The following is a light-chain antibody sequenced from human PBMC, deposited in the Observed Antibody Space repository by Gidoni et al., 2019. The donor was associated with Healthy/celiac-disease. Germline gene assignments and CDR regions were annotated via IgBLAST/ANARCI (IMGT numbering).Light chain of an antibody. CDR3: QQYYSTPA. CDR1: QIVLYSSNNKNY. V-gene: IGKV4-1*01. J-gene: IGKJ2*01. Sequence: DIVMTQSPDSLAVSLGERATINCKSSQIVLYSSNNKNYLAWYQQKPGQPPKLLIYWASTRESGVPDRFSGSGSGTDFTLTISSLQAEDVAVYYCQQYYSTPAFXXXTKLEIK. CDR2: WAS.